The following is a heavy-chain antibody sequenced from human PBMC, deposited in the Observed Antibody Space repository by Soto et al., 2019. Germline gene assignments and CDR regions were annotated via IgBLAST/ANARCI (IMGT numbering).Heavy chain of an antibody. J-gene: IGHJ4*02. CDR3: ARTEGFSGFDPLQY. Sequence: GGSLRLSCAASGFTFSSYAMSWVRQAPGKGLEWVSAISGSGGSTYYADSVKGRFTTSRDNSKNTLYLQMNSLRAEDTAVYYCARTEGFSGFDPLQYWGQGTLVTVSS. V-gene: IGHV3-23*01. D-gene: IGHD5-12*01. CDR1: GFTFSSYA. CDR2: ISGSGGST.